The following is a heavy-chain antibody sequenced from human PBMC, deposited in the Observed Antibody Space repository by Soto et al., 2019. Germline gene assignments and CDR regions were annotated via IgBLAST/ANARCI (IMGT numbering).Heavy chain of an antibody. CDR3: AREGIDQPLLYFV. Sequence: ASLKLCCKASGSGLTSYAMRWVRQTPGQRLEWMGWINAGNGNTKYSQKFQGRVTITRDTSASTAYMELSSLRSEDTAVYYCAREGIDQPLLYFVWVQGTLVTV. CDR1: GSGLTSYA. D-gene: IGHD2-2*02. J-gene: IGHJ4*02. V-gene: IGHV1-3*01. CDR2: INAGNGNT.